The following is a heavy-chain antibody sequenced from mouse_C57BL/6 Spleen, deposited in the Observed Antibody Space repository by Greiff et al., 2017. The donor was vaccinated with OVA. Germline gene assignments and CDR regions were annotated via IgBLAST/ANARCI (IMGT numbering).Heavy chain of an antibody. CDR3: ARWGPYYYGSSSWYFDV. Sequence: EVQLQESGPELVKPGASVKIPCKASGYTFTDYNMDWVKQSHGKSLEWIGDINPNNGGTIYNQKFKGKATLTVDKSSSTAYMELRSLTSEDTAVYYCARWGPYYYGSSSWYFDVWGTGTTVTVSS. D-gene: IGHD1-1*01. CDR1: GYTFTDYN. V-gene: IGHV1-18*01. J-gene: IGHJ1*03. CDR2: INPNNGGT.